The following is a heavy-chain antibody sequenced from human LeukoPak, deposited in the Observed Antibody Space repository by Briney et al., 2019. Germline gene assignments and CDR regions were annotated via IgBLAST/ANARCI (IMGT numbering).Heavy chain of an antibody. CDR3: ANGYYYFDY. CDR1: GDIVSSNSAT. D-gene: IGHD6-25*01. V-gene: IGHV6-1*01. J-gene: IGHJ4*02. CDR2: TYYRSKSYT. Sequence: SQTLSLTCALSGDIVSSNSATWHWIRQSPSRGLQWLGRTYYRSKSYTDYAPSVKSRITINPDTSKNQFSLQLNSVTPEDTAVYFCANGYYYFDYWGQGTLVTVSS.